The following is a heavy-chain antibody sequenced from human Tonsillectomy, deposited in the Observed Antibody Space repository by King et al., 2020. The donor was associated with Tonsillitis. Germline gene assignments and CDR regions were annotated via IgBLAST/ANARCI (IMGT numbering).Heavy chain of an antibody. V-gene: IGHV3-7*03. CDR2: MNQDGSEK. Sequence: QLVQSGGGLVQPGGSLRLSCAASGFTFSRNWMNWVRQAPGKGLEWVANMNQDGSEKYYVDSAKGRFTISRDNAKNSLYLQMNSLRAEDTAMYYCARESVAGIGAFDIWGQGTMVTVSS. D-gene: IGHD6-19*01. CDR1: GFTFSRNW. J-gene: IGHJ3*02. CDR3: ARESVAGIGAFDI.